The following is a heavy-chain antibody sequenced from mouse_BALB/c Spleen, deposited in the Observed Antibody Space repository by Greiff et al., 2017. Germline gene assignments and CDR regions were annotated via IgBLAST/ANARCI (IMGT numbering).Heavy chain of an antibody. CDR3: AREGSYYYGSSRYYYAMDY. CDR2: IWGDGST. J-gene: IGHJ4*01. Sequence: QVQLKESGPGLVAPSQSLSITCTVSGFSLTGYGVNWVRQPPGKGLEWLGMIWGDGSTDYNSALKSRLSISKDNSKSQVFLKMNSLQTDDTARYYCAREGSYYYGSSRYYYAMDYWGQGTSVTVSS. V-gene: IGHV2-6-7*01. CDR1: GFSLTGYG. D-gene: IGHD1-1*01.